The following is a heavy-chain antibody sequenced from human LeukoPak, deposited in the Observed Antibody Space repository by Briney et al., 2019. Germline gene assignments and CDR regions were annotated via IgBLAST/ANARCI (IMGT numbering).Heavy chain of an antibody. CDR1: GDSISNSY. Sequence: SETLSLTCTVSGDSISNSYWSWIRQPPGKGLDWIGYIFYTGDSNYNSSLKSRATISLDTSKSQVSLKLSSVTAADPAVLYCARHRFTSPVGSWGQEARVAI. CDR2: IFYTGDS. J-gene: IGHJ4*02. V-gene: IGHV4-59*08. D-gene: IGHD3-10*01. CDR3: ARHRFTSPVGS.